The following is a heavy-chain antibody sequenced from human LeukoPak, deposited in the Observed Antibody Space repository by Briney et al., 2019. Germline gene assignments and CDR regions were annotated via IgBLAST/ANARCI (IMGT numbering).Heavy chain of an antibody. D-gene: IGHD3-22*01. CDR2: IWYDGSNK. Sequence: GGSPRLSCAASGFTFSSYGMHWVRQAPGKGLEWVAVIWYDGSNKYYADSVKGRFTISRDNSKNTLYLQMNSLRAEDTAVYYCARGGLYYYDSSGYFDYWGQGTLVTVSS. V-gene: IGHV3-33*01. CDR1: GFTFSSYG. CDR3: ARGGLYYYDSSGYFDY. J-gene: IGHJ4*02.